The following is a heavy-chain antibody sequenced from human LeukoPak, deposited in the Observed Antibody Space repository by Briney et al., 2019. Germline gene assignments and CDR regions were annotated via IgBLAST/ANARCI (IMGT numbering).Heavy chain of an antibody. J-gene: IGHJ4*02. D-gene: IGHD3-10*01. CDR3: AKHEDIGLLWLGEFQYYFDH. Sequence: PGGSLRLSCAASGFTFSSYAMSWVRQAPGKGLEWVSAISGSGGSTYYADSVKGRFTISRDNSKNTLYLQMNSLRAEDTAVYYCAKHEDIGLLWLGEFQYYFDHWGQGTLVTVSS. CDR2: ISGSGGST. V-gene: IGHV3-23*01. CDR1: GFTFSSYA.